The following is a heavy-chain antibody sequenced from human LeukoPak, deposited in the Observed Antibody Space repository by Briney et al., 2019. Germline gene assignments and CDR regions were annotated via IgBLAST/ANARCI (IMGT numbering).Heavy chain of an antibody. CDR1: GFTFSNAW. D-gene: IGHD1-26*01. Sequence: GGSLRLSCAASGFTFSNAWMSWVRQAPGKGLKWVGRIKSKTDGGTTDYAAPVKGRFTISRDDSKNTLYLQMNSLKTEDTAVYYCTTLIVGATVGGRPFDYWGQGTLVTVSS. CDR2: IKSKTDGGTT. V-gene: IGHV3-15*01. CDR3: TTLIVGATVGGRPFDY. J-gene: IGHJ4*02.